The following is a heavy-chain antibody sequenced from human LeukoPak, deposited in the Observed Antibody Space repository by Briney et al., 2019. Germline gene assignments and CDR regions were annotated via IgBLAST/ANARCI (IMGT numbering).Heavy chain of an antibody. V-gene: IGHV3-7*01. CDR2: IKQDGNEK. J-gene: IGHJ4*02. CDR3: ARDGRWGYCSGTSCYTGDYFDY. Sequence: PGGSLRLSCAASGFMISDYWMGWGRQAPGKGLEWVANIKQDGNEKYYVDSVKGRLTISRDNAKNSLYLQMNSLRAEDTAVYYCARDGRWGYCSGTSCYTGDYFDYWGQGTLVTVSS. D-gene: IGHD2-2*02. CDR1: GFMISDYW.